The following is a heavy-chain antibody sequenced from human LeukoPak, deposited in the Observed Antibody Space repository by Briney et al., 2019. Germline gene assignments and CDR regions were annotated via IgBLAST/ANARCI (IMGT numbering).Heavy chain of an antibody. CDR3: ARVGDGYNCANC. J-gene: IGHJ4*02. CDR1: GGSFSGCY. D-gene: IGHD5-24*01. Sequence: SETLSLTCAVYGGSFSGCYWSWIRQPPGKGLEWIGEINHSGSTNYNPSLKSRVTISVDTSKNQFSLKLSSVTAADTAVYYCARVGDGYNCANCWGQGTLVTVSS. CDR2: INHSGST. V-gene: IGHV4-34*01.